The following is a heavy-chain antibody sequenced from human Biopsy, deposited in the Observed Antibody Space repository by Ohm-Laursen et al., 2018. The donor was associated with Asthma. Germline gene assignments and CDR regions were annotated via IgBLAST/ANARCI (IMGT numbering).Heavy chain of an antibody. V-gene: IGHV3-30*18. J-gene: IGHJ3*02. CDR3: AKERYYDFWSGYPI. CDR1: GFSFNSYG. Sequence: SLRLSCTASGFSFNSYGVHWVRQAPGKGLEWVAVMSFDGRQTYYADSVKGRFTISRDNSKNTLYLQMNSLRAEDTAVYYCAKERYYDFWSGYPIWGQGTMVTVSS. CDR2: MSFDGRQT. D-gene: IGHD3-3*01.